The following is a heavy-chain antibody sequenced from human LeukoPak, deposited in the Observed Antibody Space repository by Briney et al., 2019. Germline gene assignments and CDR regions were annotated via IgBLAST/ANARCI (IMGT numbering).Heavy chain of an antibody. CDR2: IIPIFGTA. CDR3: ASLFTMVRGVFDY. V-gene: IGHV1-69*05. Sequence: SVKVSCKASGGTFSSYAISWGRQAPGQGLGWMGRIIPIFGTANYAQKFQGRVTITTDESTSTAYMELSSLRSEDTAVYYCASLFTMVRGVFDYWGQGTLVTVSS. D-gene: IGHD3-10*01. J-gene: IGHJ4*02. CDR1: GGTFSSYA.